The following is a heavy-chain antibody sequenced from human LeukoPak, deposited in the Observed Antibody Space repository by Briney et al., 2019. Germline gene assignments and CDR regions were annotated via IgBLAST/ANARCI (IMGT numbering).Heavy chain of an antibody. CDR1: GGSISSSSYY. J-gene: IGHJ4*02. CDR2: IYYSGGT. V-gene: IGHV4-39*07. D-gene: IGHD1-26*01. CDR3: ARDIVGARWVYYFDY. Sequence: SETLSLTCTVSGGSISSSSYYWGWIRQPPGKGLEWIGSIYYSGGTYYNPSLKSRVTISVDTSKNQFSLKLSSVTAADTAVYYCARDIVGARWVYYFDYWGQGTLVTVSS.